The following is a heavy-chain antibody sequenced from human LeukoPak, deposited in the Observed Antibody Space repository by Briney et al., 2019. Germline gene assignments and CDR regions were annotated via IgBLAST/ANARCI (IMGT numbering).Heavy chain of an antibody. D-gene: IGHD2-2*01. CDR3: TRDTPARWFDP. J-gene: IGHJ5*02. CDR2: ISAYNGNT. V-gene: IGHV1-18*01. CDR1: GYTFTSNG. Sequence: ASVKVSCKASGYTFTSNGISWVRQAPGQGLEWMGWISAYNGNTNYAQKFQGRVTMTTDTSTSTAYMELRSLRSDDTAVYYCTRDTPARWFDPWGQGTLVTVSS.